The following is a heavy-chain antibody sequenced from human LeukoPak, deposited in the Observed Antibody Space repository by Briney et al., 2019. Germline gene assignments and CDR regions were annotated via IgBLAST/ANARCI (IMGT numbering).Heavy chain of an antibody. CDR3: AREGSSNWNDHYFDH. CDR1: GFTFSSYT. V-gene: IGHV3-53*01. D-gene: IGHD1-1*01. Sequence: GGSLRLSCAVSGFTFSSYTMHWVRQAPGKGLEWVSVIYSGGSTHYGDSAKGRFTISRDNSKNMLYLQMNSLRAEDTAVYYCAREGSSNWNDHYFDHWGQGTLVTVSS. CDR2: IYSGGST. J-gene: IGHJ4*02.